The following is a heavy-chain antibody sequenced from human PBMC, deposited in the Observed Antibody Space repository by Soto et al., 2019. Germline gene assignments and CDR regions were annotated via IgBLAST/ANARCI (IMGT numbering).Heavy chain of an antibody. CDR3: ASRTSGWYFDY. CDR1: GFTFSSYA. CDR2: ISGSGGST. J-gene: IGHJ4*02. D-gene: IGHD6-19*01. Sequence: EVQLLESGGGLVQPGGSLRLSCTASGFTFSSYAMNWVRQAPGKGLEWVSVISGSGGSTYYVDSVKGRFTISRDNSKNTLYLQMNSLRAEDTAVYYCASRTSGWYFDYWGQGTLVTVSS. V-gene: IGHV3-23*01.